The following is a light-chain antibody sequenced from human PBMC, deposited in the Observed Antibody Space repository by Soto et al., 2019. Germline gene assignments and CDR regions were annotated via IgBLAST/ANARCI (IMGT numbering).Light chain of an antibody. CDR2: GAS. J-gene: IGKJ2*01. CDR1: QSVSSN. CDR3: QQYNNWPPYT. V-gene: IGKV3-15*01. Sequence: EIVMTQSPATLSMSPGERATLSCRASQSVSSNLAWYQQKPGQAPRLLIYGASTRATGIPARFSGSGSGTEFTLTISSLQSEDVAVYYCQQYNNWPPYTCGQGTKLEIK.